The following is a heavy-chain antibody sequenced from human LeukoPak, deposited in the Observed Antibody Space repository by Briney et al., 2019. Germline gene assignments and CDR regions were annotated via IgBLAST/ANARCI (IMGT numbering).Heavy chain of an antibody. CDR3: ARGNSNYVYDY. D-gene: IGHD3-10*02. Sequence: SETLSLTCTVSGGSISGYYWTWNRQPAEKGLEWIGRTHPSGTTNYNPSLKSRVTVSVDTSENQFSLKLSSVTAADTAIYYCARGNSNYVYDYWGQGTLVTVSS. V-gene: IGHV4-4*07. J-gene: IGHJ4*02. CDR1: GGSISGYY. CDR2: THPSGTT.